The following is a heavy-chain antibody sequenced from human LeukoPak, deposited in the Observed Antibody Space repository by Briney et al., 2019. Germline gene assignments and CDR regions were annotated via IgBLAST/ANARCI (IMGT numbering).Heavy chain of an antibody. V-gene: IGHV3-30*03. CDR2: ISYDGSNK. J-gene: IGHJ4*02. CDR1: GFTFSSYG. Sequence: GGSLRLSCTASGFTFSSYGIHWVRQAPGKGLEWVAVISYDGSNKYYADSVKGRFTISRDNAKNSLYLQMNSLRAEDTAIYYCASGRQLGYWGQGTLVTASS. CDR3: ASGRQLGY. D-gene: IGHD6-6*01.